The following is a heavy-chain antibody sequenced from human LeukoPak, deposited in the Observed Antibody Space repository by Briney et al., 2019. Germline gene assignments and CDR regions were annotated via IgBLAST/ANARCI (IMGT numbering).Heavy chain of an antibody. V-gene: IGHV4-39*07. D-gene: IGHD3-16*01. J-gene: IGHJ4*02. CDR1: GGSISSSSYY. CDR2: IYYSGST. CDR3: ARDRRGFSIFDY. Sequence: PSETLSLTCTVSGGSISSSSYYWGWIRQPPGKGLEWIGSIYYSGSTYYNPSLKSRVTISVDTSKNQFSLKLSSVTAADTAVYYCARDRRGFSIFDYWGQGTLVTISS.